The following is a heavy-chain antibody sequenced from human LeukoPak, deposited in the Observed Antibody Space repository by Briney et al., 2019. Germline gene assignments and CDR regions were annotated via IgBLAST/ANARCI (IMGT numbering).Heavy chain of an antibody. CDR3: ARDPGVPGYYYYYMDV. CDR1: GYTFTSYY. CDR2: INPSGGGA. J-gene: IGHJ6*03. V-gene: IGHV1-46*01. D-gene: IGHD1-14*01. Sequence: ASVKVSCKASGYTFTSYYIHWVRQAPGQGLGWMGTINPSGGGASHAQKFQGRVTMTRDMSTTTVYMELSSLRSEDTAVYYCARDPGVPGYYYYYMDVWGKGTTVTVSS.